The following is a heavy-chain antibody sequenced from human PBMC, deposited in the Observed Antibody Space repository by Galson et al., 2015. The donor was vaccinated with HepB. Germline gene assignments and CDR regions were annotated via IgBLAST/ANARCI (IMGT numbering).Heavy chain of an antibody. D-gene: IGHD4-17*01. CDR2: IRRRSHSI. V-gene: IGHV3-11*01. J-gene: IGHJ6*02. CDR3: ARDGDYYYGMDV. CDR1: GFSFSDYY. Sequence: SLRLSCAASGFSFSDYYMSWIRQAPGKGLEWLSYIRRRSHSIYYADSVKGGFTISRNTARDSLFLQRNSLRPDDTAVYYCARDGDYYYGMDVWGQGTTVIVSS.